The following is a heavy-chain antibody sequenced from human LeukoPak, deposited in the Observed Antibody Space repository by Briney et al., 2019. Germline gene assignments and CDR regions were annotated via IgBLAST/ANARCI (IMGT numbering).Heavy chain of an antibody. CDR1: GFTFSNYA. CDR2: VSGSGRIT. Sequence: GGSLRLSCAASGFTFSNYAMSWVRQAPGKGLEWVSVVSGSGRITYYTDSMKGRFTISRDNSKNTLYLQMNSLRAEDTAVYYCAKGPGYCSSTSCPPDLGMDVWGQGTTVTVSS. CDR3: AKGPGYCSSTSCPPDLGMDV. J-gene: IGHJ6*02. D-gene: IGHD2-2*01. V-gene: IGHV3-23*01.